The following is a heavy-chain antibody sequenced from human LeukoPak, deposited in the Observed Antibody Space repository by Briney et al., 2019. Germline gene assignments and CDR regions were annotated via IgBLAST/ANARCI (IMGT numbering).Heavy chain of an antibody. Sequence: GGSLRLSCAASGFTFSSYAMSWVRQAPGKGLEWVSYISSSSSTIYYADSVKGRFTISRDNAKNSLYLQMNSLRDEDTAVYYCAREDYDFWSGYYTARGYYYYYMDVWGKGTTVTVSS. D-gene: IGHD3-3*01. J-gene: IGHJ6*03. CDR3: AREDYDFWSGYYTARGYYYYYMDV. CDR2: ISSSSSTI. CDR1: GFTFSSYA. V-gene: IGHV3-48*02.